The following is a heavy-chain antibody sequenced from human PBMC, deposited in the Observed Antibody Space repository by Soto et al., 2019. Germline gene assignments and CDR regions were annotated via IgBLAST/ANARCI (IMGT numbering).Heavy chain of an antibody. Sequence: PSETLSLTCTVSGGSISSGDYYWSCIRQPPGKGLEWIGYIYYSGSTYYNPSLKSRVTISVDTSKNQFSLKLSSVTAADTAVYYCAREGPYYYGSGSYGYYGMDVWGQGTTVTVSS. J-gene: IGHJ6*02. D-gene: IGHD3-10*01. CDR2: IYYSGST. V-gene: IGHV4-30-4*01. CDR3: AREGPYYYGSGSYGYYGMDV. CDR1: GGSISSGDYY.